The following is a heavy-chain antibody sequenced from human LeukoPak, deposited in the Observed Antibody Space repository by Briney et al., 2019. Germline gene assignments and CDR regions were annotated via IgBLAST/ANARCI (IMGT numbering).Heavy chain of an antibody. V-gene: IGHV3-30*18. CDR2: ICYGGSNK. D-gene: IGHD6-13*01. CDR1: GFTFTSYG. J-gene: IGHJ6*03. Sequence: PGRSLRLSCAASGFTFTSYGMHWVRQAPGKGLEWVAVICYGGSNKYYAHSVKGRFTISRDNSKNTLYLQMNSLRAEDTAVYYCAKDSLVGKQQLLPFYYYYYMDVWGKGTTVTVSS. CDR3: AKDSLVGKQQLLPFYYYYYMDV.